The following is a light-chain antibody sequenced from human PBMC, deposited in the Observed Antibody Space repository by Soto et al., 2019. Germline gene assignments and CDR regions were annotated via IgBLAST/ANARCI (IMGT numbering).Light chain of an antibody. CDR3: QQYGSSPPKT. CDR1: QSVTSTY. J-gene: IGKJ1*01. Sequence: EIVLTQSPGTLSLSPGERATLSCRASQSVTSTYLAWYQQKPGQAPRLLIYDASSRANGIPDRFSGSGSGTDLTLTISRLEPEDFAVYYCQQYGSSPPKTFGQGTKVDIK. CDR2: DAS. V-gene: IGKV3-20*01.